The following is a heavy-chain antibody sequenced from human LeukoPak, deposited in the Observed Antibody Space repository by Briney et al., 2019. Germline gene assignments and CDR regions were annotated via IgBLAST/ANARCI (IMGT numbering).Heavy chain of an antibody. V-gene: IGHV3-33*01. CDR1: GFTFSSYG. CDR3: ARDLGSGYYFNH. D-gene: IGHD3-3*01. Sequence: GGSLRLSCAASGFTFSSYGMHWVRQAPGKGLEWVAVIWYDGSNKYYADSVKGRFTISRDNSKNTLYLQMNSLRAEDTAVYYCARDLGSGYYFNHWGQGTLVTVSS. CDR2: IWYDGSNK. J-gene: IGHJ4*02.